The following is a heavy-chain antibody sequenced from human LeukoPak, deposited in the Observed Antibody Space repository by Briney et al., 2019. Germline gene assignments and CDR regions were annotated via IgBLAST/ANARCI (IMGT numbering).Heavy chain of an antibody. J-gene: IGHJ6*02. V-gene: IGHV4-4*07. CDR1: GGSISSYY. Sequence: KPSETLSLTCTVSGGSISSYYWSWIRQPAGKGLEWIGRIYTSGSTNYNPSLKSRVTMSVDTSKNQFSLKLSSVTAADTAVYYCAREGSVYDSSGYLTTTYYYYGMDVWGQGTTVTVSS. CDR2: IYTSGST. D-gene: IGHD3-22*01. CDR3: AREGSVYDSSGYLTTTYYYYGMDV.